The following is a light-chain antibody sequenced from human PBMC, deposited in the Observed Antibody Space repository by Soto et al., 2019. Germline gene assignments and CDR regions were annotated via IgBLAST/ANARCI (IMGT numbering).Light chain of an antibody. Sequence: DIQMTQSPSTLSASVGDRVTITCRASQSISSWLAWYQQKPGKAPKLLIYKASSLESGVPSRCSGSGSGTEFTLTISSLLPDDFATYYCQQYNSYSTFGQGTRLEIK. CDR2: KAS. CDR3: QQYNSYST. CDR1: QSISSW. J-gene: IGKJ5*01. V-gene: IGKV1-5*03.